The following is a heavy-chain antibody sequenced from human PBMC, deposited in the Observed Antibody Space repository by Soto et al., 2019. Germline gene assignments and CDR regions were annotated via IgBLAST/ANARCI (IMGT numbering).Heavy chain of an antibody. V-gene: IGHV1-69*01. CDR2: IIPIFGTA. J-gene: IGHJ6*02. CDR3: ATRPHLTGTPPLYGMDV. Sequence: QVQLVQSGAEVKKPGSSVKVSCKASGGTFSSYAISWVRQAPGQGLEWMGGIIPIFGTANYAQKFQGRVTITADESTSTADMGLSSLRSDATAVYYCATRPHLTGTPPLYGMDVWGQGTTVTVSS. CDR1: GGTFSSYA. D-gene: IGHD1-20*01.